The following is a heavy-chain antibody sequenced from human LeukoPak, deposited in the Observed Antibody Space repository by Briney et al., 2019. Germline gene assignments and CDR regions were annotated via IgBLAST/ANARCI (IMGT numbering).Heavy chain of an antibody. J-gene: IGHJ6*02. CDR2: ISGSGDST. CDR3: AKALPHVYFYYGLDV. CDR1: GFTFSSYA. Sequence: GGSLRLSCAASGFTFSSYAMSWVRQAPGKGLESVSGISGSGDSTYYADSVKGRLTISRDNSKNPLFLQMNSLRAEDTAVYYCAKALPHVYFYYGLDVWGQGTTVTVSS. V-gene: IGHV3-23*01.